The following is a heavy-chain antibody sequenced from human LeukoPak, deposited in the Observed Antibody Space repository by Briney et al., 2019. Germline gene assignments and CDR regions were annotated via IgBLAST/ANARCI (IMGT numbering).Heavy chain of an antibody. CDR2: IYHSGST. Sequence: SETLSLTCAVSGYSLSSGYYLGWIRQPPGKGLEWIGSIYHSGSTYYKPSLKSRVTISVDRSKNQLSLKLSSVTAADTAVYYCAREYVYIWGSYRYPHPHWFVPWGQGTLVSVSS. J-gene: IGHJ5*02. CDR1: GYSLSSGYY. CDR3: AREYVYIWGSYRYPHPHWFVP. D-gene: IGHD3-16*02. V-gene: IGHV4-38-2*02.